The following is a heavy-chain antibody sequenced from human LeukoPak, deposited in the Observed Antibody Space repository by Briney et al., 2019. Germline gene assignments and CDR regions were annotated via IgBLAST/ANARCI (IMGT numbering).Heavy chain of an antibody. D-gene: IGHD3-9*01. CDR3: ARDPNDRFDWLSFDYYYYMDV. V-gene: IGHV1-2*02. J-gene: IGHJ6*03. Sequence: ASVKVSCKASGYTFTGYYMHWVRQAPGQGLEWMGWINPNSGGTNYAQKFQGRVTMTRDTSISTAYMELSRLRSDDTAVYYCARDPNDRFDWLSFDYYYYMDVWGKGTTVTVSS. CDR1: GYTFTGYY. CDR2: INPNSGGT.